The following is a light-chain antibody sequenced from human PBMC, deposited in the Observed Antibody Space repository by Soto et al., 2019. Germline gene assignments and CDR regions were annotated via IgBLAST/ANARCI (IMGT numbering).Light chain of an antibody. Sequence: QSALTQPASVSGSPGQSITISCTGTSSDVGGYNYVSWYQQHPGKAPKLMIYEVSNRPSGVSNRFSGSKSGNTASLTISGLXXXXXXXYYCSSYTTSSTHWVFGGGTKL. J-gene: IGLJ3*02. V-gene: IGLV2-14*01. CDR3: SSYTTSSTHWV. CDR1: SSDVGGYNY. CDR2: EVS.